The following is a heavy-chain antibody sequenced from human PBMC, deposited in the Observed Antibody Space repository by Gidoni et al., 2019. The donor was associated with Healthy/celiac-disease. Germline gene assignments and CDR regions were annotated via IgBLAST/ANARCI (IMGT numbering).Heavy chain of an antibody. Sequence: EVQLVESGGGLVKPGGSLRLSCAASGFPFSSYSMNWVRQAPGKGLEWVSSISSSSSYIYYADSVKGRFTISRDNAKNSLYLQMNSLRAEDTAVYYCARAVGAAGPGDFDYWGQGTLVTVSS. CDR1: GFPFSSYS. CDR2: ISSSSSYI. V-gene: IGHV3-21*01. CDR3: ARAVGAAGPGDFDY. D-gene: IGHD6-13*01. J-gene: IGHJ4*02.